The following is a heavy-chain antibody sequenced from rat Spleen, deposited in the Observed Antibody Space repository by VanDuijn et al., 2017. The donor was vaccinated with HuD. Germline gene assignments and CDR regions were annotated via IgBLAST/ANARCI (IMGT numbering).Heavy chain of an antibody. CDR3: ARRHYGYTDYFDY. V-gene: IGHV5-19*01. D-gene: IGHD1-9*01. CDR2: ISPSAFTT. CDR1: GFTFSDYA. J-gene: IGHJ2*01. Sequence: EVKLVESGGGLVQPGRSLKLSCAASGFTFSDYAMHWVRQAPAKGLEWVASISPSAFTTYYRDSVKGRFTISRDNAKSTLSLHMDSLRSEDTATYYCARRHYGYTDYFDYWGEGVMVTVSS.